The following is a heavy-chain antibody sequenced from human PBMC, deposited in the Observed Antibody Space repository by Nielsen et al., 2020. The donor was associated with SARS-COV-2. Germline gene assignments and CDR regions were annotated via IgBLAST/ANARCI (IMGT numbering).Heavy chain of an antibody. CDR2: ISGGGHST. Sequence: GGSLRLSCAASGFIFRNYAMSWVRQAPGKGLEWVSAISGGGHSTYYADSVKGRFTISRDNTKNTVYLQMNSLRAEDTAVYYCARTYGGSDHFDYWGQGTLVTVSS. J-gene: IGHJ4*02. CDR3: ARTYGGSDHFDY. D-gene: IGHD1-26*01. CDR1: GFIFRNYA. V-gene: IGHV3-23*01.